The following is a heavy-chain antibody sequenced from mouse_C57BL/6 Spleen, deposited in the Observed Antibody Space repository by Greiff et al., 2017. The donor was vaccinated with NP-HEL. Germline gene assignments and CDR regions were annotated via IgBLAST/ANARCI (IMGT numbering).Heavy chain of an antibody. CDR1: GYTFTSYW. CDR3: TRITTARYWYFDV. J-gene: IGHJ1*03. V-gene: IGHV1-5*01. D-gene: IGHD1-2*01. CDR2: IYPGNSDT. Sequence: VQLQQSGTVLARPGASVKMSCKTSGYTFTSYWMHWVKQRPGQGLEWIGAIYPGNSDTSYNQKFKGKAKLTAVTSASTAYMERSSLTNEDSAVYYCTRITTARYWYFDVWGTGTTVTVSS.